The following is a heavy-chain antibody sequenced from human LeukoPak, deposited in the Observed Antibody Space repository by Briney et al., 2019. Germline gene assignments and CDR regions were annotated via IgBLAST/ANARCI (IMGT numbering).Heavy chain of an antibody. J-gene: IGHJ5*02. CDR1: GFTVSSNY. CDR2: IYSGGTT. Sequence: GGSLRLSCLVSGFTVSSNYMSWVRQTPGKGLEWVSVIYSGGTTKYADSVKGRFTIYSDTSKNTLYLQMNSLRVEDTAVYYCASKLTTGSWGQGTLVTVSS. CDR3: ASKLTTGS. V-gene: IGHV3-66*01. D-gene: IGHD4-17*01.